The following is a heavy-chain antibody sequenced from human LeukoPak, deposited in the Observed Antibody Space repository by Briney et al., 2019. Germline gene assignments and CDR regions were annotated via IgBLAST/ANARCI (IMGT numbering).Heavy chain of an antibody. J-gene: IGHJ6*04. CDR2: IIPIFGTA. CDR3: ARVGTMWFGEGYYYGMDV. Sequence: GASVKVSCKAPGGTFSSYAISWVRQAPGQGLEWMEGIIPIFGTANYAQKFQGRVPITADKSTSTAYMELSSLRSEDTAVYYCARVGTMWFGEGYYYGMDVWGKGTTVTVSS. CDR1: GGTFSSYA. V-gene: IGHV1-69*06. D-gene: IGHD3-10*01.